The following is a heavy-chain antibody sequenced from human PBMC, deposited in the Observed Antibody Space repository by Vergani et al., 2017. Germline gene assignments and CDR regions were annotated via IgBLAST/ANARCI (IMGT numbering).Heavy chain of an antibody. CDR2: ISSSGSTI. Sequence: QVQLVESGGGLVKPGGSLRLSCAASGFTFSDYYMSWIRQAPGKGLEWVSYISSSGSTIYYADSVKGRFTISRDIAKNSLYLQMNSLRAEDTAVYYCARADYYYDSMAEYFQHWGQGTLVTVSS. J-gene: IGHJ1*01. CDR1: GFTFSDYY. V-gene: IGHV3-11*01. D-gene: IGHD3-22*01. CDR3: ARADYYYDSMAEYFQH.